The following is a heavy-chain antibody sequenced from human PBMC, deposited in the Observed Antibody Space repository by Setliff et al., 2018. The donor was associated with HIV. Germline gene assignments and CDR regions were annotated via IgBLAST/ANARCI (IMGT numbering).Heavy chain of an antibody. CDR3: ARGPVVVIPAPRWRWFDP. CDR2: ITHSVST. D-gene: IGHD2-2*01. J-gene: IGHJ5*02. Sequence: LSLTCAVXGGSFINYYWSWIRQSPGKGLEWIGEITHSVSTNYNPSLKSRVTISVNTSKNKFSLKLTSVTAADTAVYYCARGPVVVIPAPRWRWFDPWGRGTLVTVSS. V-gene: IGHV4-34*01. CDR1: GGSFINYY.